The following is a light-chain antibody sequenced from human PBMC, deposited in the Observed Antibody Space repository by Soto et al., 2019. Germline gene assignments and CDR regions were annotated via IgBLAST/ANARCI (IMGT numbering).Light chain of an antibody. CDR3: QQYSNWPPFT. V-gene: IGKV3-11*01. Sequence: EIVLTQSPATLSLSPGERAALSCRSSQSVSSYLAWYQQKPGQAPMLLIYDASNRATGIPARFSGSGSGTEFTLTISSLQSADSAVYYCQQYSNWPPFTFGQGTRLETK. J-gene: IGKJ5*01. CDR1: QSVSSY. CDR2: DAS.